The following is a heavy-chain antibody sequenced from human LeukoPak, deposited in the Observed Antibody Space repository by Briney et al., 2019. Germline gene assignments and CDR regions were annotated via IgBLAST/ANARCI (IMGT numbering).Heavy chain of an antibody. Sequence: SETLSLTCSVSGGSINSYYWSWIRQPPGKGLEWIGRVSYTGTTYFNPSLKSRVTISVDTSKNQFSLRLTSVTAADTAVFFCARNVGGLRGFDYWGQGTLVTVSS. CDR1: GGSINSYY. J-gene: IGHJ4*02. CDR2: VSYTGTT. D-gene: IGHD3-10*01. V-gene: IGHV4-59*01. CDR3: ARNVGGLRGFDY.